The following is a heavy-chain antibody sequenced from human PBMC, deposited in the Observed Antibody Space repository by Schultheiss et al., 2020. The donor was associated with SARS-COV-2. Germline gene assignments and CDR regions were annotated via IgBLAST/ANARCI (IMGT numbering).Heavy chain of an antibody. D-gene: IGHD6-13*01. CDR2: IIPIFGTA. CDR3: ARDKEASSSWYYFDY. CDR1: GGTFSRYA. Sequence: SVKVSCKASGGTFSRYAISWVRQAPGQGLEWMGGIIPIFGTANYAQKFQGRVTITADESTSTAYMELSSLRSEDTAVYYCARDKEASSSWYYFDYWGQGTLVTVSS. V-gene: IGHV1-69*13. J-gene: IGHJ4*02.